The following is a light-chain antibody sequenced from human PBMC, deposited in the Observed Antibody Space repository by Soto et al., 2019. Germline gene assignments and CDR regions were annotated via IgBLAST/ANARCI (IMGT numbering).Light chain of an antibody. V-gene: IGLV2-23*02. Sequence: QSVLTQPASVSGSPGQSITISCTGTNGGVGSYDLVSWYQRYPGEAPKLIIYEVNKRPSGISNRFSGSKSGNTASLTISGLQAEDEAEYDCCSYAGSNSLIFGGGTKLTVL. J-gene: IGLJ2*01. CDR2: EVN. CDR3: CSYAGSNSLI. CDR1: NGGVGSYDL.